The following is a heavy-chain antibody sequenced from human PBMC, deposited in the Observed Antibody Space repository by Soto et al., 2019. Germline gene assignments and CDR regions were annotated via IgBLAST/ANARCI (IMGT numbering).Heavy chain of an antibody. V-gene: IGHV1-69*04. D-gene: IGHD4-17*01. Sequence: SVKVSCKSSGYTFSNYGISWVRQAPGQGLEWMGRIIPILGIANYAQKFQGRVTITADKSTGTAYMELSSLRSEDTAVYYCAPSTTVTTGPAWGQGTLVTVSS. J-gene: IGHJ5*02. CDR2: IIPILGIA. CDR3: APSTTVTTGPA. CDR1: GYTFSNYG.